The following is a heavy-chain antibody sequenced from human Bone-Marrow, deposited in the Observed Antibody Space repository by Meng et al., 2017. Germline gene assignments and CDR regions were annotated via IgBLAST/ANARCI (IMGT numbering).Heavy chain of an antibody. J-gene: IGHJ6*02. CDR1: GYTFTGYY. D-gene: IGHD5-12*01. CDR2: INPNSGGT. Sequence: ASVKVSCKASGYTFTGYYMHWVRQAPGQGLEWMGWINPNSGGTNYAQKFQGRVTMTRDTSISTAYMELSSLRSEDTAVYYCARAGGDSGYDSSWVHYYGMDVWGQGTTVTFS. V-gene: IGHV1-2*02. CDR3: ARAGGDSGYDSSWVHYYGMDV.